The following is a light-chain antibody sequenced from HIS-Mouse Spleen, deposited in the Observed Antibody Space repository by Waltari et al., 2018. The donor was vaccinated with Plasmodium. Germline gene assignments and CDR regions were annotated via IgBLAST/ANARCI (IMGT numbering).Light chain of an antibody. CDR1: KLGDKY. J-gene: IGLJ3*02. CDR3: QAWDSSTAV. CDR2: QDS. Sequence: SYELTQPPSVSVSPGQTASITCSGDKLGDKYACWYQQKPGQSPVLVIYQDSKRPSGIPERFSGSNSGNTATLPISWTQVMDEVDYYWQAWDSSTAVFGGGTKLTVL. V-gene: IGLV3-1*01.